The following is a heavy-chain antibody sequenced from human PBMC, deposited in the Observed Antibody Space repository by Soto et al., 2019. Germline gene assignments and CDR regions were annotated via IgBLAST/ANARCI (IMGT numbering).Heavy chain of an antibody. J-gene: IGHJ5*02. D-gene: IGHD3-10*01. CDR1: GFTVSSNY. V-gene: IGHV3-53*04. CDR2: IYSGGST. Sequence: RSLRLSCAASGFTVSSNYMSWVRQAPGKGLEWVSVIYSGGSTYYADSVKGRFTISRHNSKNTLYLQMNSLRAEDTAVYYCAREQRSDYYGSGSSNWFDPWGQGTLVTVSS. CDR3: AREQRSDYYGSGSSNWFDP.